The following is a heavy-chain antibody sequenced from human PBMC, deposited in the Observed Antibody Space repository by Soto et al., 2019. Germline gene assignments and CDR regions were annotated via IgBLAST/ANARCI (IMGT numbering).Heavy chain of an antibody. Sequence: GGSLRLSCAASGFTFSSYAMHWVRQAPGKGLEWVAVILYDGSNKYYADSVKGRITISRDNSENTLYLQMNSLRAEDMAVYYCARVGYFITTSCHTNIVHWGQGILFTVS. CDR1: GFTFSSYA. CDR3: ARVGYFITTSCHTNIVH. D-gene: IGHD2-2*01. V-gene: IGHV3-30-3*01. CDR2: ILYDGSNK. J-gene: IGHJ4*02.